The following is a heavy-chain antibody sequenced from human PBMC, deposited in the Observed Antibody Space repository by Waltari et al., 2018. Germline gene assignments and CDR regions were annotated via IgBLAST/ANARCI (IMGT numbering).Heavy chain of an antibody. D-gene: IGHD2-15*01. Sequence: QLQLQESGPGLVKPSGTLSVICAVSGEPVNSHSLWNWVRQSPQKGLEWIGQVHGSGRTNYSPSFASRVTVSLDTSNNHFALKMTAATAADTAVYYCARDRGRGLYLDTWGPGTLVAVS. CDR3: ARDRGRGLYLDT. CDR1: GEPVNSHSL. CDR2: VHGSGRT. V-gene: IGHV4-4*02. J-gene: IGHJ5*02.